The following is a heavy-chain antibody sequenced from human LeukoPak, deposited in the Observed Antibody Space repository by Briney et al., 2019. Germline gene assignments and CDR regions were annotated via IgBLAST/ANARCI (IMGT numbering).Heavy chain of an antibody. CDR3: ARSSGWSLEDAFDI. V-gene: IGHV4-59*01. J-gene: IGHJ3*02. CDR2: IYYSGST. D-gene: IGHD6-19*01. Sequence: SETLSLTCTVSGGSISSYYWSWIRQPPGKGLEWIGYIYYSGSTNYNPSLKSRVTISVDTSKNQFSLKLSSVTAADTAVYYCARSSGWSLEDAFDICGQGTMVTVSS. CDR1: GGSISSYY.